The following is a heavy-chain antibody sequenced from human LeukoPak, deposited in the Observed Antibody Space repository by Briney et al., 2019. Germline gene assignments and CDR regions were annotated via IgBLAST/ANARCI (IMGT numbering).Heavy chain of an antibody. J-gene: IGHJ4*02. CDR2: ISAYNGNT. Sequence: GASVKVSCKASGYTFTSYGISWVRQASGQGLEWMGWISAYNGNTNYAQKLQGRVTMTTDTSTSTAYMELRSLRSDDTAVYYCARSYGSGSYYRRYYFDYWGQGTLVTVSS. CDR1: GYTFTSYG. D-gene: IGHD3-10*01. V-gene: IGHV1-18*01. CDR3: ARSYGSGSYYRRYYFDY.